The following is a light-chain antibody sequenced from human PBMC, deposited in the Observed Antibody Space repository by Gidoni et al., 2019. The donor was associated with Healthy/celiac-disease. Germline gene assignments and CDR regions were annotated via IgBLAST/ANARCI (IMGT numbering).Light chain of an antibody. CDR2: AAS. V-gene: IGKV1-39*01. CDR1: QSISSY. CDR3: QQSYSTLLT. J-gene: IGKJ4*01. Sequence: DIQMTQSPPSLSASVGDRVTITCRASQSISSYLNWYQQKPGKAPKLLIYAASSLQSGVPSRFSGSGSGTDFTLTISSLQPEDFATYYCQQSYSTLLTFGGXTKVEIK.